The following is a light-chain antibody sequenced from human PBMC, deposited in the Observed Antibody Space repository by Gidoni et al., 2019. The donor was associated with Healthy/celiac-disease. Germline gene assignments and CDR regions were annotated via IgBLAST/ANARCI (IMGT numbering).Light chain of an antibody. J-gene: IGKJ1*01. Sequence: RVTITCRASQSISSYLNWYQQKPGKAPNLLIYAASSLQSGVPSMFSGSGSGTDFTLTISSLQPEDFATNYCQQSYSTPWTFXXXTKVEIK. CDR2: AAS. CDR3: QQSYSTPWT. CDR1: QSISSY. V-gene: IGKV1-39*01.